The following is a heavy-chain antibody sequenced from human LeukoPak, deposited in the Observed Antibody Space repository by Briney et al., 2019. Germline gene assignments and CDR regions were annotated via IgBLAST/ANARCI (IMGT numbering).Heavy chain of an antibody. CDR2: ISSSKSYI. D-gene: IGHD6-6*01. V-gene: IGHV3-21*01. CDR1: GFTFSSYR. CDR3: AREFREYRSSFWGFDI. Sequence: GGSLRLSCAASGFTFSSYRMNWVPQAPGKGREWVSSISSSKSYIYYADQVKGRFTMSRDNAKDSLYLQSKSLRAEDTAVYYCAREFREYRSSFWGFDIWGQGTMVTVSS. J-gene: IGHJ3*02.